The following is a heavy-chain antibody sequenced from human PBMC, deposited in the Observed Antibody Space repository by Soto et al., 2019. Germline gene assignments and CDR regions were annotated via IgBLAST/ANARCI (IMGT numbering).Heavy chain of an antibody. CDR2: IYWNDDK. D-gene: IGHD2-2*01. J-gene: IGHJ4*02. CDR3: EHSRLGYCSSTSCYYFDY. CDR1: GFSLSTSGVG. V-gene: IGHV2-5*01. Sequence: SGPTLVKPTQTLTLTCTFSGFSLSTSGVGVGWIRQPPGKALEWLALIYWNDDKRCSPSLKSRLTITKDTSKNQVVLTMTNMDPVDTAKYYCEHSRLGYCSSTSCYYFDYWGQGTLVTVSS.